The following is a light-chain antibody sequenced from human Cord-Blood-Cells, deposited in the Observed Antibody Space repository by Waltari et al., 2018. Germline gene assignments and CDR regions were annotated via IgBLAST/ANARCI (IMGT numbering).Light chain of an antibody. Sequence: ELVSTQSPGTLSLSPGERATLSCRASQSVSSSYLAWYQQKPGQAPRLLIYGASRRATGIPDRFSGSGSGTDFTLTISRLEPEDFAVYYCQQYGSTPLTFGGGTKVEIK. CDR1: QSVSSSY. CDR2: GAS. V-gene: IGKV3-20*01. J-gene: IGKJ4*01. CDR3: QQYGSTPLT.